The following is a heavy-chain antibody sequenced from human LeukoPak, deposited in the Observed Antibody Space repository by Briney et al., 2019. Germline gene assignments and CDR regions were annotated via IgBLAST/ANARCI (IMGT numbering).Heavy chain of an antibody. V-gene: IGHV1-2*02. Sequence: APVKFSCKASGYTFNVYYIHWLRQAPGQGLEWMGWAIPSSGGTKYAQNFQDRVTMTRDTSNSTAYMELSSLTYDDTAVYYCARGVLLQGRGAFDIWGQGAMVTVSS. CDR2: AIPSSGGT. D-gene: IGHD2-15*01. CDR1: GYTFNVYY. J-gene: IGHJ3*02. CDR3: ARGVLLQGRGAFDI.